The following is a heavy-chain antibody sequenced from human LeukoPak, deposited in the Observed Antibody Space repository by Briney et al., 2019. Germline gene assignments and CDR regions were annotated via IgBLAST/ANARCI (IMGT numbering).Heavy chain of an antibody. V-gene: IGHV3-21*01. D-gene: IGHD5-18*01. CDR1: GFTFSSYS. J-gene: IGHJ4*02. CDR3: ASQAGYSYGYSY. CDR2: ISSSSSYI. Sequence: GGSLRLSCAASGFTFSSYSMNWVRQAPGKGLEWVSSISSSSSYIYYADSVKGRFTISRDNAKNSLYLQMNSLRAEDTAVYYCASQAGYSYGYSYWGQGTLVTVSS.